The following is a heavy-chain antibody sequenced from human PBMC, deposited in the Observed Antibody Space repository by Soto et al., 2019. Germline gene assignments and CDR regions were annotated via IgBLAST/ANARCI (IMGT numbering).Heavy chain of an antibody. CDR2: IIPILGIA. D-gene: IGHD6-19*01. V-gene: IGHV1-69*02. CDR3: ASFLAVAGNYFDY. J-gene: IGHJ4*02. CDR1: GGTFSSYT. Sequence: SVKVSCKASGGTFSSYTVSWVRQAPGQGLEWMGRIIPILGIANYAQKFQGRVTITADKSTSTAYMELSSLRSEDTAVYYCASFLAVAGNYFDYWGQGTLVTVSS.